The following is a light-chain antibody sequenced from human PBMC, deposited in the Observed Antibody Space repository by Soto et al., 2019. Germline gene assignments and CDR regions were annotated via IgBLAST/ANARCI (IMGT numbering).Light chain of an antibody. CDR3: CSYVDTDTWV. J-gene: IGLJ3*02. CDR2: GVS. CDR1: NSDVGGYNY. V-gene: IGLV2-11*01. Sequence: QSVLTQPRSVSGSPGQSVTISCTGTNSDVGGYNYVSWYQQYPGKAPKLMISGVSERPPGVPDRFSGSKSGNTASLTISGLQAEDEADYYCCSYVDTDTWVFGGGTQLTVL.